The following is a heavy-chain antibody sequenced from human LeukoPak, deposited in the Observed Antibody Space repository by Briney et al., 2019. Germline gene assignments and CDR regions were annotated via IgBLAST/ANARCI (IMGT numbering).Heavy chain of an antibody. Sequence: GGSLRLSCAASGFTFSSYWMSWVRQAPGKGLEWVANIKQDGSEKYYVDSVKGRFTISRDNAKNSLYLQMNSLRAEDTAVYYCSRLRGYSYGYADYWGQGTLVTVSS. CDR2: IKQDGSEK. J-gene: IGHJ4*02. CDR1: GFTFSSYW. CDR3: SRLRGYSYGYADY. D-gene: IGHD5-18*01. V-gene: IGHV3-7*01.